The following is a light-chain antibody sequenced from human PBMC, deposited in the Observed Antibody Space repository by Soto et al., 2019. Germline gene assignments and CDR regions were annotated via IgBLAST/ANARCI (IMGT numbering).Light chain of an antibody. CDR3: HQYNSYWT. V-gene: IGKV3-20*01. CDR2: GAS. CDR1: QSISSTY. J-gene: IGKJ1*01. Sequence: EIVLTQSPGTLSLSPGERSTLSFRASQSISSTYLAWYQQKPGQAPRLLIYGASSRATGIPDRFSGSGSGTDFTLTISSLQPDDFATYYCHQYNSYWTFGQGTKVDIK.